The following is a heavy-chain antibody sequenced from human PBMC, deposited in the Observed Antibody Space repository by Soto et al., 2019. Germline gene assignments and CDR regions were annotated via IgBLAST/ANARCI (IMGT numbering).Heavy chain of an antibody. D-gene: IGHD3-16*01. CDR3: ARSVMTAYHDMDV. J-gene: IGHJ6*02. CDR1: AITFSKYA. V-gene: IGHV3-30-3*01. CDR2: ISYDGTNQ. Sequence: QAQLVESGGGVVQPGRSLRLSCAASAITFSKYAMHWVRQAPGKGLEGVALISYDGTNQYYAESVKGRFTISRDNSKKTLYLQMNSLRVEDTAVYYCARSVMTAYHDMDVWGQGTTVTVSS.